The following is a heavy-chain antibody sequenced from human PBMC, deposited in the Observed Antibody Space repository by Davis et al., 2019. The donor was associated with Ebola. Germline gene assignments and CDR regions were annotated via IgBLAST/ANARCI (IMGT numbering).Heavy chain of an antibody. J-gene: IGHJ6*02. CDR2: INAGNGNT. CDR1: GYTFTSYA. V-gene: IGHV1-3*01. Sequence: AASVKVSCKASGYTFTSYAMHWVRQAPGQRLEWMGWINAGNGNTKYSQKFQGRVTITRNTSISTAYMELSSLRSEDTAVYYCAISAYYYYYGMDVWGQGTTVTVSS. CDR3: AISAYYYYYGMDV.